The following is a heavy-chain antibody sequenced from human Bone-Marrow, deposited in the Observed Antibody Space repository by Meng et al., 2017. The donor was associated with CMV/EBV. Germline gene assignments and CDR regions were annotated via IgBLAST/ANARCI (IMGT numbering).Heavy chain of an antibody. CDR2: IYYSGST. J-gene: IGHJ4*02. CDR3: ARGVRYYYGSGAPYPDY. Sequence: SETLSLTCTVSGGSISSGGYYWSWIRQHPGKGLEWIGYIYYSGSTYYNPSLKSRVTISVDTSKNQFSLKLSSVTAADTAVYYCARGVRYYYGSGAPYPDYWGQGTLVTAPQ. V-gene: IGHV4-31*03. D-gene: IGHD3-10*01. CDR1: GGSISSGGYY.